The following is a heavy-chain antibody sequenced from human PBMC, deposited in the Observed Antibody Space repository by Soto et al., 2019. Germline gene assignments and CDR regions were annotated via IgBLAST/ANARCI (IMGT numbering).Heavy chain of an antibody. CDR1: GFTVSSNY. D-gene: IGHD1-26*01. Sequence: GGSLRLSCAASGFTVSSNYMGWVRQAPGKGREWVSVIYSGVSPYYTDSVKGRCTITRHKTKNTRYRQRNSLRAEDTAVEDGARDHEWARFGDWGQGTLVTVSS. J-gene: IGHJ4*01. CDR3: ARDHEWARFGD. CDR2: IYSGVSP. V-gene: IGHV3-53*04.